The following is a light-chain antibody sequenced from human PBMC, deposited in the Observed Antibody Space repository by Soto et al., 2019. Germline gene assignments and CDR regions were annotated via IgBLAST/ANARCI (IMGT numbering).Light chain of an antibody. Sequence: QSVLTQPPSASGTPGQRVTISCSGSSSNIGSNTVNWYQQLPGTAPKLLIYSNNQRPSGVPDRFSGSKSGTSASLAISGLQSEDEADYYCAECDDSLNGYVFGTGTQITVL. CDR1: SSNIGSNT. J-gene: IGLJ1*01. V-gene: IGLV1-44*01. CDR3: AECDDSLNGYV. CDR2: SNN.